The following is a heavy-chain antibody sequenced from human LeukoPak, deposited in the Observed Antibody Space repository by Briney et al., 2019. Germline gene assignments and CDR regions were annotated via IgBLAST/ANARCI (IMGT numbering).Heavy chain of an antibody. CDR1: GFTFTSSA. CDR2: IVVSSGNT. CDR3: AAESYYMDV. J-gene: IGHJ6*03. Sequence: ASVKVSCKASGFTFTSSAMQWVRQARGQRLEWIGWIVVSSGNTNYAQKFQERVTITMDMSTSTAYMELSSLRSEDTAVYYCAAESYYMDVWGKGTTVTVSS. V-gene: IGHV1-58*02.